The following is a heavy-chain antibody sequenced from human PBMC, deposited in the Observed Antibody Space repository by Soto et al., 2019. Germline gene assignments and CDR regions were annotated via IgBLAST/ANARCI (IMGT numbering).Heavy chain of an antibody. CDR2: IYYSGST. Sequence: QVQLQESGPGLVKPSQTLSLTCTVSGGSISSGGYYWSWIRQHPGKGLEWIGYIYYSGSTYYNPSLKSRVTISLDTSKNQFSLRLGSVTAADTAVYYCARDRENTYDYLGMDVWGQGTTVTVSS. CDR3: ARDRENTYDYLGMDV. V-gene: IGHV4-31*03. CDR1: GGSISSGGYY. J-gene: IGHJ6*02.